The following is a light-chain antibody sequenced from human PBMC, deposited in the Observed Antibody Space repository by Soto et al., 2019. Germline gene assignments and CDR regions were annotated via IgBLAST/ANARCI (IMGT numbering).Light chain of an antibody. CDR2: DVS. CDR3: SSYTSSSTRG. Sequence: QSALTQPASVSGSPGQSITVSCTGTSSDVGGYKYVSWYQQHPGKAPKLMIYDVSNRPSGVSNRFSGSKSGNTASLTISGFQAEDEADYYCSSYTSSSTRGFGTGTKGTVL. J-gene: IGLJ1*01. CDR1: SSDVGGYKY. V-gene: IGLV2-14*01.